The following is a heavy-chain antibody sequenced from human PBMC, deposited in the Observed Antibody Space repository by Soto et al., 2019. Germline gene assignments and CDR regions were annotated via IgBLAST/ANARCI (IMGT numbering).Heavy chain of an antibody. CDR3: ARYIPGVRYYRLDV. J-gene: IGHJ6*02. V-gene: IGHV3-23*01. D-gene: IGHD2-2*01. Sequence: GGSLRLSCAASGFTFSSYAMKWVRQAPGKGLEWVSLIGESGTPTYYADSVKGRFTISRDNSGNTLFLEMYSLRAEDTAVYYCARYIPGVRYYRLDVWGQGTTVTVAS. CDR1: GFTFSSYA. CDR2: IGESGTPT.